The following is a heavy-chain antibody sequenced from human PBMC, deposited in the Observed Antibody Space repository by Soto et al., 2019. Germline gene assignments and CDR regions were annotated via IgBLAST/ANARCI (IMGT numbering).Heavy chain of an antibody. J-gene: IGHJ3*02. CDR3: AHLDCASLGVVSRTYAFDI. CDR2: IYWDDDK. Sequence: QITLKESGPTLVKPTQTLTLTCTFSGFSLSTSGVGVGWIRQPPGKALEWLARIYWDDDKRYSPSLKSRLTITQATAKIQVVLTMTNMDPVHTATYYCAHLDCASLGVVSRTYAFDIWGQGTMVTVSS. D-gene: IGHD3-3*01. V-gene: IGHV2-5*02. CDR1: GFSLSTSGVG.